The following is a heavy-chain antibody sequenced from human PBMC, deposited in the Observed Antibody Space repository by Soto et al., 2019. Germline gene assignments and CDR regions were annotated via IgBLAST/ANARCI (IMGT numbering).Heavy chain of an antibody. D-gene: IGHD2-21*01. J-gene: IGHJ4*02. CDR2: ISSANT. CDR3: ARYSGAFSLDY. Sequence: ASVKVSCKASGYTFTSYAMHWVRQAPGQGLEWMGWISSANTKYSQKFQGRLTITRDISATTAYMELSSLRSEDTAVYYCARYSGAFSLDYWGQGTLVTVSS. V-gene: IGHV1-3*01. CDR1: GYTFTSYA.